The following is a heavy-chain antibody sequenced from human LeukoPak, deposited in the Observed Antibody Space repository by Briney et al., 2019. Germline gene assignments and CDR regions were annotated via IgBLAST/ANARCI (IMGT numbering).Heavy chain of an antibody. CDR3: AKDIGAWGSGSYYNGGGYFDY. CDR1: GFTFDDYA. D-gene: IGHD3-10*01. J-gene: IGHJ4*02. V-gene: IGHV3-9*01. Sequence: PGGSLRLSCAASGFTFDDYAMHWVRHAPGKGLEWVSGISWNSGSIGYADSVKGRFTISRDNAKNSLYLQMNSLRAEDTALYYCAKDIGAWGSGSYYNGGGYFDYWGQGTLVTVSS. CDR2: ISWNSGSI.